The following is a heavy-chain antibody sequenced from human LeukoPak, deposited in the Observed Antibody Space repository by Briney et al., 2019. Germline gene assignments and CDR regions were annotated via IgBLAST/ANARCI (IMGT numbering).Heavy chain of an antibody. CDR3: ARDPRRSGSSIGFDP. CDR1: GFTFSDYY. V-gene: IGHV3-11*01. D-gene: IGHD6-6*01. Sequence: NPGGSLRLSCAAPGFTFSDYYMSWTPQAPGKGLEWDSYISSSGSTIYYGDSVKGRFTISRDNAKNSLYLQMNSLRAEDTAVYYCARDPRRSGSSIGFDPWGQGTLVTVSS. CDR2: ISSSGSTI. J-gene: IGHJ5*02.